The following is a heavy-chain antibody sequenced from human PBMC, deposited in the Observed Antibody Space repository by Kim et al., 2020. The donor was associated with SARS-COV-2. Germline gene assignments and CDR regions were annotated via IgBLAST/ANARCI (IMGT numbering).Heavy chain of an antibody. D-gene: IGHD3-3*02. V-gene: IGHV6-1*01. J-gene: IGHJ3*02. CDR3: ARDQTISDAFDI. Sequence: DYAVYVKSRININRVTSKNQFSLQLNSVTPEDTDVYYCARDQTISDAFDIWGQGTMVTVSS.